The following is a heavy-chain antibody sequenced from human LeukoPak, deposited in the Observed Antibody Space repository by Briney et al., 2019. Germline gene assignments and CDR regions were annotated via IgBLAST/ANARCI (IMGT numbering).Heavy chain of an antibody. V-gene: IGHV3-53*01. CDR1: GFSVGDNY. Sequence: GGSLRLSCAGSGFSVGDNYMTWVRQAPGKGPEWVSVTYSGGTTYYADSVEGRFTISRDSAKNTLYLQMNSLRTEDTAVYYCAKEGGLGYCSATSCAFAHWGRGTLVTVSS. J-gene: IGHJ4*02. D-gene: IGHD2-2*01. CDR3: AKEGGLGYCSATSCAFAH. CDR2: TYSGGTT.